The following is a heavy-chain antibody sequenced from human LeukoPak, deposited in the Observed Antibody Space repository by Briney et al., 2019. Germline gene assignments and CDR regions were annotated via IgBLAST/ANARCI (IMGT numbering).Heavy chain of an antibody. CDR3: AREVSSWYRTEGRFDP. D-gene: IGHD6-13*01. CDR1: GFIFSNYW. Sequence: GGSLRLSCAGSGFIFSNYWMTWVRQAPGKGLEWVANIKQDGSEKYYVDSVRGRFTISRENAKNSAFLQMNGLRGEDTAVYYCAREVSSWYRTEGRFDPWGQGTLVTVSS. V-gene: IGHV3-7*01. J-gene: IGHJ5*02. CDR2: IKQDGSEK.